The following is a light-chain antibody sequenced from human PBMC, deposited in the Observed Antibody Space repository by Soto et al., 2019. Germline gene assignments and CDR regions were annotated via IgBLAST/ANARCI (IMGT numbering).Light chain of an antibody. J-gene: IGKJ1*01. CDR1: QSISRY. V-gene: IGKV1-39*01. Sequence: DIQMTQSPSSLSASVGDRVTITCRASQSISRYLNWYQQEPGKAPKLLIYAASSLQSGVPSRFSGSGSGTDFTLTISSLPPEDFATYYCQQSYSTPRTFGQGTTVEIK. CDR2: AAS. CDR3: QQSYSTPRT.